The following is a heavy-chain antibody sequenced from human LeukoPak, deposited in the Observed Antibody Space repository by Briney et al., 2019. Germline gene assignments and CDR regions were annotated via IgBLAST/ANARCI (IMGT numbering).Heavy chain of an antibody. CDR1: GGSFSGYY. V-gene: IGHV4-34*01. CDR2: INHSGST. D-gene: IGHD3-22*01. CDR3: AXXXXDYDSSGYYYPFFDY. Sequence: SETLSLTCAVYGGSFSGYYWSWIRQPPGKGLEWIGEINHSGSTNYNPSLKSRVTISVDTSKNQFSLKLSSVTAADTAVYYCAXXXXDYDSSGYYYPFFDYWGQGTLVTVSS. J-gene: IGHJ4*02.